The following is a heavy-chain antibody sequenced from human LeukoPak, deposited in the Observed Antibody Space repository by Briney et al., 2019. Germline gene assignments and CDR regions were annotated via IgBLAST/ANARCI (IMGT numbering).Heavy chain of an antibody. Sequence: PGRSLRLSCAASGFTFSSYGMHWVRQAPVKGLEWVAVIWYDGSNKYYADSVKGRFTISRDNSKNTLYLQMNSLRAEDTAVYYCARGKYSSSWYDYYYYYGMDVWGQGTTVTVSS. CDR1: GFTFSSYG. CDR3: ARGKYSSSWYDYYYYYGMDV. D-gene: IGHD6-13*01. J-gene: IGHJ6*02. CDR2: IWYDGSNK. V-gene: IGHV3-33*01.